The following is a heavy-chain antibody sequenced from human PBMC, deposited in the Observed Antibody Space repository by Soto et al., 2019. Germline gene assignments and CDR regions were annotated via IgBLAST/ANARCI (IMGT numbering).Heavy chain of an antibody. D-gene: IGHD5-18*01. V-gene: IGHV1-69*06. CDR3: ARDSVDTNFAY. CDR2: IIPIFGTA. CDR1: GGTFSSYA. Sequence: QVQLVQSGAAVKKPGSSVKVSCKASGGTFSSYAISWVRQAPGKGREWMGGIIPIFGTANYAQQFQGRVTITADKSTSTAYMELSSLRSEDTAVYYCARDSVDTNFAYWGQGTLVTVSS. J-gene: IGHJ4*02.